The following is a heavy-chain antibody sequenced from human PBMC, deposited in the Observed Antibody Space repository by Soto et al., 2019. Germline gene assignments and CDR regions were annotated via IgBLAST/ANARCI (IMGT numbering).Heavy chain of an antibody. CDR2: ISYDGSNA. J-gene: IGHJ4*02. CDR1: GFTFSSYA. V-gene: IGHV3-30*04. D-gene: IGHD1-26*01. Sequence: HPGGSLRLSCAASGFTFSSYAMHWVRQAPGKGLEWVAVISYDGSNAYYGDSAKGRFTISRDNSQNTLYLQMNSLRAGDTAVYYCARISIVGASHTWPAYWGQGT. CDR3: ARISIVGASHTWPAY.